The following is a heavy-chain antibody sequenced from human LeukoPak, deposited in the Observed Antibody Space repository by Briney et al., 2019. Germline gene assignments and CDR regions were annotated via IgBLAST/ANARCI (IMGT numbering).Heavy chain of an antibody. V-gene: IGHV3-23*01. CDR3: AKDTYDSSGYPDY. D-gene: IGHD3-22*01. CDR1: GFTFSSYA. Sequence: EGSLRLSCAASGFTFSSYAMSWVRQAPGKGLEWVSAISGSGGSTYYADSVKGRFTISRDNSKNTLYLQMNSLRAEDTAVYYCAKDTYDSSGYPDYWGQGTLVTVFS. J-gene: IGHJ4*02. CDR2: ISGSGGST.